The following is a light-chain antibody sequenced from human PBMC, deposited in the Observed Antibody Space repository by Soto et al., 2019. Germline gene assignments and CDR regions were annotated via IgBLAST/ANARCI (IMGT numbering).Light chain of an antibody. CDR1: SSDVGGYNY. V-gene: IGLV2-14*03. CDR2: DVS. CDR3: SWYTTSSTRQIV. Sequence: QSALTQPASVSGSPGQSITISCTGTSSDVGGYNYVSWYQHHPGKAPKLMIFDVSNRPSGVSNRFSGSKSGNTASLTISGLQPEDEAEDYCSWYTTSSTRQIVFGTGTKLTVL. J-gene: IGLJ1*01.